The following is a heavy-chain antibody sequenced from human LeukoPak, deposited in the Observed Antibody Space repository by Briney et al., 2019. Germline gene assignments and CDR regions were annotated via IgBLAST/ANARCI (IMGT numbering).Heavy chain of an antibody. CDR2: IKSKTDGGTT. Sequence: GGSLRLSCAASGFTFTNVWTSWVRQAPGKGLEWVGRIKSKTDGGTTDYAAPVKGRFTISRDDSKNTLYLQMNSLKTEDTAVYYCTTERITMVRGVNWEAFDIWGQGTMVTVSS. D-gene: IGHD3-10*01. CDR3: TTERITMVRGVNWEAFDI. V-gene: IGHV3-15*01. CDR1: GFTFTNVW. J-gene: IGHJ3*02.